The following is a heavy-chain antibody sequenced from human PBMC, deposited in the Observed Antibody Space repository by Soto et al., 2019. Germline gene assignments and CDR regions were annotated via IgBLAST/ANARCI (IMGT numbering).Heavy chain of an antibody. CDR2: IKSKADGGPT. V-gene: IGHV3-15*01. Sequence: EVQLVESGGGLVKPGGSLRLCCAASGFTFSNAWMTWVRQAPGKGLEWVGRIKSKADGGPTYYAEPVKGRFTISRDDSKNVLCLQMSSLKSEDTAVYYCTTTGTIDYWGQGTLVTVSS. J-gene: IGHJ4*02. CDR3: TTTGTIDY. CDR1: GFTFSNAW. D-gene: IGHD1-1*01.